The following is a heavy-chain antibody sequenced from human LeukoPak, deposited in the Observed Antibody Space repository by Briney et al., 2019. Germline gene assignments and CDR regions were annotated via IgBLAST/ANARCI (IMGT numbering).Heavy chain of an antibody. V-gene: IGHV4-39*07. CDR2: IYYSGST. D-gene: IGHD1-14*01. Sequence: SETLSLTCTVSGGSISSSSYYWGWIRQPPGKGLEWIGSIYYSGSTYYNPSLKSRVTISVDTSKNQFSLKLSSVTAADTAVYYCARVGTRGAFDIWGQGTMVTVSS. CDR1: GGSISSSSYY. CDR3: ARVGTRGAFDI. J-gene: IGHJ3*02.